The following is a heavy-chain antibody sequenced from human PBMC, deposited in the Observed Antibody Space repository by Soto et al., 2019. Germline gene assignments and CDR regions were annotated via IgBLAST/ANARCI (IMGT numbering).Heavy chain of an antibody. CDR1: GWSFSGYY. D-gene: IGHD3-10*01. CDR3: ARGGSYKGYYYGSGSYRPHYYYGMDV. V-gene: IGHV4-34*01. CDR2: INHSGST. Sequence: PSETLSLTCAVYGWSFSGYYWSWIRQPPGKGLEWIGEINHSGSTKYNPSHKSRVTISVDTSKNQLSQKLSSVTAADTAVYYCARGGSYKGYYYGSGSYRPHYYYGMDVWGQGTTVT. J-gene: IGHJ6*02.